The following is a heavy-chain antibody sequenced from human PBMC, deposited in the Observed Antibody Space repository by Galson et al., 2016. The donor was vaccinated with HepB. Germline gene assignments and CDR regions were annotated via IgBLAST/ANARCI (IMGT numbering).Heavy chain of an antibody. V-gene: IGHV3-73*01. Sequence: SLRLSCAASGLYFSDSTIDWVRQAPGKGLEWVGRIRSKAHTYATAYAASVRGRFTISRDDSKNTAYLQMNSLKTEDTAVYYCAIDVYWGQGTLATVSS. CDR2: IRSKAHTYAT. CDR1: GLYFSDST. J-gene: IGHJ4*02. CDR3: AIDVY.